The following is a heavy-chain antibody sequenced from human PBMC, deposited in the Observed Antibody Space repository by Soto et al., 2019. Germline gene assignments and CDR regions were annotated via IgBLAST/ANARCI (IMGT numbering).Heavy chain of an antibody. J-gene: IGHJ4*02. CDR2: INHSGST. CDR3: ARGFLTPVDY. D-gene: IGHD4-4*01. CDR1: GGSFSGYY. Sequence: SETLSLTCAVYGGSFSGYYWSWIRQPPGKGLEWIGEINHSGSTNYNPSLKSRVTISVDTSKNQFSLKLSSVTAVDTAVYYCARGFLTPVDYWGQGTLVTVSS. V-gene: IGHV4-34*01.